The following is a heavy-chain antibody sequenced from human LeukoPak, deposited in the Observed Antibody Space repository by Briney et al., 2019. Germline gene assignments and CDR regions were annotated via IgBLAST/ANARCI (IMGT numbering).Heavy chain of an antibody. D-gene: IGHD6-19*01. CDR3: AKRYSSAWDFDD. V-gene: IGHV3-30*18. CDR1: GFTFSSYG. J-gene: IGHJ4*02. CDR2: ISYDETNK. Sequence: PGGSLRLSCAASGFTFSSYGIHWVRQAPGKGLEWVAAISYDETNKYYTDSVKGRFTISRDNSQNTVYLQMNSLRAEDTAVYFCAKRYSSAWDFDDWGQGTLVTVSS.